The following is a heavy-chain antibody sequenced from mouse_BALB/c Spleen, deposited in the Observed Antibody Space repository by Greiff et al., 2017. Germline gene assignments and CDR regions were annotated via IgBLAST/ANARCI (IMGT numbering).Heavy chain of an antibody. J-gene: IGHJ3*01. CDR3: ARSGCGN. CDR1: GFTFSSFG. Sequence: EVQLVESGGGLVQPGGSRKLSCAASGFTFSSFGMHWVRQAPEKGLEWVAYISSGSSTIYYADTVKGRFTISRDNPKNTLFLQMTSLRSEDTAMYYCARSGCGNWGQGTLVTVSA. CDR2: ISSGSSTI. V-gene: IGHV5-17*02. D-gene: IGHD1-1*02.